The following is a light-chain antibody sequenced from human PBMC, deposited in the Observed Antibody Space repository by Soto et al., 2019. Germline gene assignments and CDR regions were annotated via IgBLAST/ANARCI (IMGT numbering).Light chain of an antibody. CDR2: GAS. J-gene: IGKJ4*01. CDR3: QQYNDWPPLT. Sequence: EKVLTHSPVTLSVSLGERATLSCRASQSITTNLAWYQQKPGQAPRLLVFGASNRATGIPARFSGSGSGTEFSLTISSLQPEDSAIYYCQQYNDWPPLTFGGGTKVEIK. V-gene: IGKV3-15*01. CDR1: QSITTN.